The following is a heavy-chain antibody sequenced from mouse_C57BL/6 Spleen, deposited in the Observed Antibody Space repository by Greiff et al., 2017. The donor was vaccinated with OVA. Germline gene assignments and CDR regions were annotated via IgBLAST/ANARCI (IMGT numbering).Heavy chain of an antibody. CDR2: IYPRDGST. CDR3: AREGLATVVALYYAMDY. CDR1: GYTFTSYD. Sequence: QVTLKESGPELVKPGASVKLSCKASGYTFTSYDINWVKQRPGQGLEWIGWIYPRDGSTKYNEKFKGKATLTVDTSSSTAYMELHSLTSEDSAVYFCAREGLATVVALYYAMDYWGQGTSVTVSS. V-gene: IGHV1-85*01. D-gene: IGHD1-1*01. J-gene: IGHJ4*01.